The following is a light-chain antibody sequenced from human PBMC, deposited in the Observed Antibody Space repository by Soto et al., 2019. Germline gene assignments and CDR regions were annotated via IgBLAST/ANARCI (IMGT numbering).Light chain of an antibody. J-gene: IGKJ5*01. CDR1: QSVSSN. CDR2: GAS. CDR3: QQRYNWPIT. V-gene: IGKV3-15*01. Sequence: EIVMTPSPATLSVSPGERATLSCRASQSVSSNLAWYQQKPGQAPRLLIYGASTRATGIPARFSGSGSGTDFTLTISSLEPEDFSVYYCQQRYNWPITFGQGTRLEI.